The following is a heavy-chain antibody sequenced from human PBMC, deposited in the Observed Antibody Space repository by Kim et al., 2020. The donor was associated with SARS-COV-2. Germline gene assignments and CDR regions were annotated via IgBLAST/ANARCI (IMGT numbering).Heavy chain of an antibody. Sequence: GGSLRLSCAASGFTFSSYGMHWVRQAPGKGLEWVAVISYDGSNKYYADSVKGRFTISRDNSKNTLYLQMNSLRAEDTAVYYCARDDYIKYYYYGMDVWGQGTTVTVSS. V-gene: IGHV3-33*05. J-gene: IGHJ6*02. D-gene: IGHD4-4*01. CDR2: ISYDGSNK. CDR3: ARDDYIKYYYYGMDV. CDR1: GFTFSSYG.